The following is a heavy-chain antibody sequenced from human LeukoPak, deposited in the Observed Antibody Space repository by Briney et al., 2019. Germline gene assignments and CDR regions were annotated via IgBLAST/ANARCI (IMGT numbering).Heavy chain of an antibody. J-gene: IGHJ4*02. D-gene: IGHD3-22*01. CDR3: ARGNYYDSSGYYSPLWY. V-gene: IGHV4-34*01. Sequence: PSETLSLTCAVYGGSFSGYYWSWIRQPPGKGLEWIGEINHSGSTNYNPSLKSRVTISVDTSKNQFSLKLSSVTAADTAVHYCARGNYYDSSGYYSPLWYWGQGTLVTVSS. CDR1: GGSFSGYY. CDR2: INHSGST.